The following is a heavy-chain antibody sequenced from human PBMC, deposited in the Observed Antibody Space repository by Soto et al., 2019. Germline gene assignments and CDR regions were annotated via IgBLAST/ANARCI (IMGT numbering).Heavy chain of an antibody. CDR1: VYAFSSYW. Sequence: ISCQTSVYAFSSYWLAWVRQMPGKGLECMGIIYPGDSDTRYSPSFQGQVTISVDKSITTAYLQWSSLKASDTAMYYCARGYCTATICDPWFDPWGQGTLVTVSS. D-gene: IGHD2-8*02. J-gene: IGHJ5*02. CDR3: ARGYCTATICDPWFDP. V-gene: IGHV5-51*01. CDR2: IYPGDSDT.